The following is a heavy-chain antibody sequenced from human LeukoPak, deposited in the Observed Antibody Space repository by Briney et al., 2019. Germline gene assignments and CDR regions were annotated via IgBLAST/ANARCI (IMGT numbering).Heavy chain of an antibody. V-gene: IGHV3-21*01. CDR3: ARVSYSSGWPYYYYYGMDV. J-gene: IGHJ6*02. CDR2: ISSSSSYI. CDR1: GFTFSSYS. D-gene: IGHD6-19*01. Sequence: RGSLRLSCAASGFTFSSYSMNWVRQAPGKGLEWVSSISSSSSYIYYADSVKGRFTISRDNAKNSLYLQMNSLRAEDTAVYYCARVSYSSGWPYYYYYGMDVWGQGTTVTVSS.